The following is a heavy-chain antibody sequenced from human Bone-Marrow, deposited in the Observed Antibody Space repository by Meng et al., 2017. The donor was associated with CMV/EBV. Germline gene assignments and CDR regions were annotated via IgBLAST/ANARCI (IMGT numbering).Heavy chain of an antibody. D-gene: IGHD2-15*01. V-gene: IGHV3-7*01. CDR2: IKQDGSEK. CDR3: ARWYVLGMDV. Sequence: GGSLRLSCAASGFTFSSYGTHWVRQAPGKGLEWVANIKQDGSEKYYVDSVKGRFTISRDNAKHSLYLQMNSLRAEDTAVYYCARWYVLGMDVWGQGTTVTVSS. CDR1: GFTFSSYG. J-gene: IGHJ6*02.